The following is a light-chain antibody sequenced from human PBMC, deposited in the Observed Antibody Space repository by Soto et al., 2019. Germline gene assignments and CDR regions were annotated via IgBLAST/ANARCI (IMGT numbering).Light chain of an antibody. J-gene: IGKJ1*01. CDR3: QQRSNWPPTWT. V-gene: IGKV3-11*01. Sequence: EIVLTQSPATLSLSPGQRATLSCRASQSFRTSLAWYQQKPGQAPRLLIYDASTRATGIPARFSGSGSGTDFTLTISSLEPEDFAVYYCQQRSNWPPTWTFGQGTKVEIK. CDR2: DAS. CDR1: QSFRTS.